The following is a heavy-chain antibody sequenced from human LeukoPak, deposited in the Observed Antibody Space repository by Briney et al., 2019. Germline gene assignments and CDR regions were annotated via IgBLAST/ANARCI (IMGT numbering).Heavy chain of an antibody. V-gene: IGHV1-46*01. CDR1: GYTFTSYY. D-gene: IGHD1-26*01. CDR3: ARVATTSPFFDY. Sequence: DSVKVSCKASGYTFTSYYMHWVRQDPRQGLEWMGIINPSGGSTSYAQKFQGRVTMTRDTSTSTVYMELSSLRSEDTAVYYCARVATTSPFFDYWGQGTLVTVSS. CDR2: INPSGGST. J-gene: IGHJ4*02.